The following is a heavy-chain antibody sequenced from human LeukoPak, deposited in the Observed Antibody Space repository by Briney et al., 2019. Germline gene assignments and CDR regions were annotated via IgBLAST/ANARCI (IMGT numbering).Heavy chain of an antibody. V-gene: IGHV4-61*02. Sequence: PSETLSLTCTVSGGSISSGSYYWSWIRQPAGKGLEWIGRIYTSGSTNYNPSLKSRVTISVDTSKNQFSLKLTSVTAADTAVYYCARGVNSGYFDYCGQGTLVTVSS. J-gene: IGHJ4*02. CDR2: IYTSGST. CDR1: GGSISSGSYY. D-gene: IGHD1-26*01. CDR3: ARGVNSGYFDY.